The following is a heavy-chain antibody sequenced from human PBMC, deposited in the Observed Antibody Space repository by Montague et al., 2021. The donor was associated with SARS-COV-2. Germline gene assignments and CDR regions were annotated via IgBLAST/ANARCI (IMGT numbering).Heavy chain of an antibody. Sequence: SLRLSCAASGFTFSDCHMTWIRQAPGKGLEWLSYISTRSTYTNYADSVKGRFTISRDDAKNSLYLQMNSLRAEDTAVYYCASFTMVRGAPGYGMDVWGQGTTVTVSS. D-gene: IGHD3-10*01. CDR3: ASFTMVRGAPGYGMDV. V-gene: IGHV3-11*03. CDR2: ISTRSTYT. CDR1: GFTFSDCH. J-gene: IGHJ6*02.